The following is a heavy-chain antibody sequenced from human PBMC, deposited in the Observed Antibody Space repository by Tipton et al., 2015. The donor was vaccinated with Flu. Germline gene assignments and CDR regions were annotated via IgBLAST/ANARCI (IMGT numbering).Heavy chain of an antibody. CDR2: LYSSGST. V-gene: IGHV4-4*07. J-gene: IGHJ2*01. Sequence: TLSLTCTVSGGSVSGHYWSWIRQPAGKGLEWIGRLYSSGSTNYKPSLEGRASISFDTSQNHPSLNLSSVTAADTAIYYCARDYGITRWYFDLWGRGTLVTVSS. CDR1: GGSVSGHY. D-gene: IGHD3-9*01. CDR3: ARDYGITRWYFDL.